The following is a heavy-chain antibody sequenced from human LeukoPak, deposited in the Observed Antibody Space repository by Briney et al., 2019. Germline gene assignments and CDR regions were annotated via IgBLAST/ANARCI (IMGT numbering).Heavy chain of an antibody. D-gene: IGHD6-13*01. Sequence: ASVKVSCKASGYTFTGYYMRWVRQAPGQGLEWMGWINPNSGGTNYAQKFQGRVTMTRDTSISTAYMELSRLRSDDTAVYYCARGPGIAAAATGYFDYWGQGTLVTVSS. J-gene: IGHJ4*02. CDR2: INPNSGGT. CDR3: ARGPGIAAAATGYFDY. V-gene: IGHV1-2*02. CDR1: GYTFTGYY.